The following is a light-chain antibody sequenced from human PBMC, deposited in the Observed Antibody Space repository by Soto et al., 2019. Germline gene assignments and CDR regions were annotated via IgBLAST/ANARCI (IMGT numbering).Light chain of an antibody. CDR2: GAS. CDR3: QQYGSSGT. CDR1: QSVSNNY. V-gene: IGKV3-20*01. Sequence: LVLPQSRCSLPLSPWERPALSCRASQSVSNNYLAWYQQKPGQAPRLLIYGASNRATGIPDRFSGSGSGTDFTLTISRLEPEDFAVYYCQQYGSSGTFGQGTKVDI. J-gene: IGKJ1*01.